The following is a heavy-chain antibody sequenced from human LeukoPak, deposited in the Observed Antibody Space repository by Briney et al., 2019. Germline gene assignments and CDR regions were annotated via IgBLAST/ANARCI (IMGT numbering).Heavy chain of an antibody. J-gene: IGHJ4*02. D-gene: IGHD3-16*02. CDR3: ARGASSGYRIDY. CDR1: GFIFSNYW. CDR2: IKTDGTTT. V-gene: IGHV3-74*01. Sequence: GGSLRLSCAASGFIFSNYWMHWSRQFPGKGLVWVSRIKTDGTTTNYADSVQGRFTISRDNAKNMLYLQMNSLRAEDTAVYYCARGASSGYRIDYWGQGTLVTVSS.